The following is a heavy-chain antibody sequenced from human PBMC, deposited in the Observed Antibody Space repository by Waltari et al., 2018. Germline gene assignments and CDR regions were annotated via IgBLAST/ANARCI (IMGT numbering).Heavy chain of an antibody. Sequence: QVQLVQSGAEVKKPGASGKVSCKASGYPFHGYYMHWVQQAPGQGLEWVGWINPNSGGTNYAQKFQGRVTMTRDTSISTAYMELSRLRSDDTAVYYCAREEMGYPPWYYGMDVWGQGTTVTVSS. V-gene: IGHV1-2*02. CDR2: INPNSGGT. D-gene: IGHD5-18*01. CDR3: AREEMGYPPWYYGMDV. J-gene: IGHJ6*02. CDR1: GYPFHGYY.